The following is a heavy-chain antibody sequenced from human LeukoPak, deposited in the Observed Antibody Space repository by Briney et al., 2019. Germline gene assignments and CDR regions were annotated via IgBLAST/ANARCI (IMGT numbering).Heavy chain of an antibody. CDR3: ARELGHCSSTSCWKTDAFDI. CDR1: GFTFSDYY. J-gene: IGHJ3*02. V-gene: IGHV3-11*06. Sequence: PGGSLRLSCAASGFTFSDYYMSWIRQAPGKGLEWVSYISSSSSYTNYADSVKGRFTISRDNAKNTLYLQMNSLRAEDTAVYYCARELGHCSSTSCWKTDAFDIWGQGTMVTVSS. D-gene: IGHD2-2*01. CDR2: ISSSSSYT.